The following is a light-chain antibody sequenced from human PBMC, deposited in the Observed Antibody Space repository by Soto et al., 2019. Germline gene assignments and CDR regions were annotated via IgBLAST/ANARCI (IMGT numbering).Light chain of an antibody. V-gene: IGLV2-8*01. Sequence: QSALTQPPSASGSPGQSVTISCTGTTTDVGGYKYVSWYLQHPGKAPKLIIYQVDRRPSGVPSRFSGSVSGNTASLAISGLQSDDEADYFCGVWEASLNGYVFGSGTKLTVL. CDR1: TTDVGGYKY. CDR3: GVWEASLNGYV. J-gene: IGLJ1*01. CDR2: QVD.